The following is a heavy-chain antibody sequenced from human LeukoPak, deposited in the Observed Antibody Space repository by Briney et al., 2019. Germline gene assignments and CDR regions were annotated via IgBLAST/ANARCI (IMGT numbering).Heavy chain of an antibody. Sequence: SETLSLTCTVSGGSISSSSYYWGWIRQPPGKGLEWIGSIYYSGSTYYNPSLKSRVTISVDTSKNQFSLKLSSVTAADTAVYYCARDSADCSSTSCYSHYMDVWGKGTTVTVSS. CDR2: IYYSGST. CDR1: GGSISSSSYY. CDR3: ARDSADCSSTSCYSHYMDV. D-gene: IGHD2-2*02. J-gene: IGHJ6*03. V-gene: IGHV4-39*07.